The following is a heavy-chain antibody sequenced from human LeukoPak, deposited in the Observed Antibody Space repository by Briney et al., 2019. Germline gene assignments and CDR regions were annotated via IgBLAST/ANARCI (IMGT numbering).Heavy chain of an antibody. J-gene: IGHJ4*02. CDR1: GFTFSGYG. D-gene: IGHD3-16*01. CDR3: VRDDTSAFDL. Sequence: QPGGSLRLSCVASGFTFSGYGMNWVRQAPGKGREGISYIRNEYSNIYYADSVKGRFTISTDNAESSLYLQMDSLRAEDTAVYYCVRDDTSAFDLWGQGTLVTVSS. V-gene: IGHV3-48*01. CDR2: IRNEYSNI.